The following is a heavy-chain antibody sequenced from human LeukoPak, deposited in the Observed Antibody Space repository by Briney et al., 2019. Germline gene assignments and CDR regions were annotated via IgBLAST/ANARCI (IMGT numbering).Heavy chain of an antibody. Sequence: GGSLRLSCAASGFTASSNYMSWVRQAPGKGLEWVSVIYSGSSADYADSVKGRFTTSRDNSKNTLYLQMNSLRAEDTAVYYCARRGHGYGSPFDYWGQGTLVTVSS. CDR3: ARRGHGYGSPFDY. CDR1: GFTASSNY. V-gene: IGHV3-53*01. J-gene: IGHJ4*02. D-gene: IGHD5-18*01. CDR2: IYSGSSA.